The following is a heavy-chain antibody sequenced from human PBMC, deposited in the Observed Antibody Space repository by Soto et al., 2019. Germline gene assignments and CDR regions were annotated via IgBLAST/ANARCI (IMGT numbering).Heavy chain of an antibody. CDR1: GGSFSGYY. J-gene: IGHJ5*02. CDR2: INHSGST. V-gene: IGHV4-34*01. Sequence: SETLSLTCAVYGGSFSGYYWSWIRQPPGKGLEWIGEINHSGSTNYNPSLKSRVTISVDTSKNQFSLKLSSVTAADTAVYYCARTPLRITIFGVVINWFDPWGQGTLVTAPQ. D-gene: IGHD3-3*01. CDR3: ARTPLRITIFGVVINWFDP.